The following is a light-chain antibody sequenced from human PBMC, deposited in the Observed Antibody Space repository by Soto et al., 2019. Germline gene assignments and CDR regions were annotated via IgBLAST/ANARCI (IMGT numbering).Light chain of an antibody. J-gene: IGKJ5*01. CDR3: QQSYSTPIT. V-gene: IGKV1-5*03. CDR2: KAS. CDR1: QSVSNW. Sequence: DIQMTQSPSTLSASVGDRVTITCRASQSVSNWLAWYQQKPGKSPKILIYKASSLESGVPSRFSGSGSGTDFTLTISSLQPEDFATYYCQQSYSTPITFGQGTRLEIK.